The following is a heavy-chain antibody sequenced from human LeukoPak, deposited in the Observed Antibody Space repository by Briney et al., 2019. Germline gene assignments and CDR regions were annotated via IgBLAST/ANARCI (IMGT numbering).Heavy chain of an antibody. J-gene: IGHJ4*02. CDR2: IYYSGST. D-gene: IGHD4-17*01. Sequence: SQTLSLTCTVSGGSISSGDYYWSWIRQPPGKGLEWIGYIYYSGSTYYNPSLKSRVTISVDTSKNQFSLKLSSVTAADTAVYYCAGYTVTTSGSIDYWGQGTLVTVSS. CDR1: GGSISSGDYY. CDR3: AGYTVTTSGSIDY. V-gene: IGHV4-30-4*08.